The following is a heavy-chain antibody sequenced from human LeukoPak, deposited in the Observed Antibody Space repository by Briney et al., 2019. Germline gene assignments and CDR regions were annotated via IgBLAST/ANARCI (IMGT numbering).Heavy chain of an antibody. D-gene: IGHD5-18*01. J-gene: IGHJ3*02. CDR3: ASETKRGYSYGSPTDGFDI. Sequence: GGSLRLSCAASGFTFSSYSMNWVRQAPGKGLEWVSSISSSSSYIYYADSVKGRFTISRDNAKNSLYPQMNSLRAEDTAVYYCASETKRGYSYGSPTDGFDIWGQGTMVTVSS. CDR1: GFTFSSYS. V-gene: IGHV3-21*06. CDR2: ISSSSSYI.